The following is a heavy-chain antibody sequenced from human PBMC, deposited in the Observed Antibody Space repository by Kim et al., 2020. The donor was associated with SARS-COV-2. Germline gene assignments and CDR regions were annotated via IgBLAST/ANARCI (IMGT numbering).Heavy chain of an antibody. D-gene: IGHD3-10*01. V-gene: IGHV1-24*01. CDR3: ATAPSGGFGELLPFDY. J-gene: IGHJ4*02. Sequence: KFQGRVTMTEDTSTDTAYMELSSLRSEDTAVYYCATAPSGGFGELLPFDYWGQGTLVTVSS.